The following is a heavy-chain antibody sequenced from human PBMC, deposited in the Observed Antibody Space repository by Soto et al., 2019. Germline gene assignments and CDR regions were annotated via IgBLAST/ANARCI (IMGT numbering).Heavy chain of an antibody. D-gene: IGHD3-10*01. CDR3: ARGRGTMVRGVAKGYMDV. CDR1: GGSFSGYY. J-gene: IGHJ6*03. Sequence: SETLSLTCAVYGGSFSGYYWSWIRQPPGKGLEWIGEINHSGSTNYNPSLKSRVTISVDTSKNQFSLKLSSVTAADTAVYYCARGRGTMVRGVAKGYMDVWGKGTTVTVSS. CDR2: INHSGST. V-gene: IGHV4-34*01.